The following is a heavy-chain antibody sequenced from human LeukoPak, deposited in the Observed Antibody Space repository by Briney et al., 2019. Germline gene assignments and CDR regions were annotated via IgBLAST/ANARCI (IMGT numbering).Heavy chain of an antibody. J-gene: IGHJ5*02. CDR1: GFTFSSYS. Sequence: QPGGSLRLSCAASGFTFSSYSMNWVRQAPGKGLEWVSYISSSSSTIYYADSVKGRFTISRDNAKNSLYLQMNSLRAEDTAVYYCARLPMWFDPWGQGTLVTVSS. V-gene: IGHV3-48*01. CDR2: ISSSSSTI. CDR3: ARLPMWFDP.